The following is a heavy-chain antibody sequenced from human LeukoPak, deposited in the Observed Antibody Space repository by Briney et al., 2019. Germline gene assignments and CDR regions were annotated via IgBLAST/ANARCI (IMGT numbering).Heavy chain of an antibody. V-gene: IGHV3-66*02. CDR3: ARDSVDTAMIDY. J-gene: IGHJ4*02. CDR2: IYSGGST. D-gene: IGHD5-18*01. CDR1: GFTVSSNY. Sequence: GGSLRLSCAASGFTVSSNYMSWVRQAPGKGLVGVSVIYSGGSTYYADSVKGRFTISRDNSKNTLYLQMNSLRAEDTAVYYCARDSVDTAMIDYWGQGTLVTVSS.